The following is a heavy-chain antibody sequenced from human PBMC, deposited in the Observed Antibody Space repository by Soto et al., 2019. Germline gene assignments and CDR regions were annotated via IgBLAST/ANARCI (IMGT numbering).Heavy chain of an antibody. CDR1: RFTFTSSA. Sequence: ASVKVSCKASRFTFTSSAVQWVRQALGQRLEWIGWIVVGSGNTNYAQKFQERVTITRDMSTSTAYMELSSLRSEDTAVYYCAEGGWRNELRYSEWYYGMDVWGQGTTVTVSS. V-gene: IGHV1-58*01. D-gene: IGHD3-9*01. CDR3: AEGGWRNELRYSEWYYGMDV. CDR2: IVVGSGNT. J-gene: IGHJ6*02.